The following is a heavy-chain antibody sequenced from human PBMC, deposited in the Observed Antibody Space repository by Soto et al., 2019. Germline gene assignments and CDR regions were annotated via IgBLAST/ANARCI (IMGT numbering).Heavy chain of an antibody. J-gene: IGHJ6*02. Sequence: SVKVSCKASGGTSSSYAISWVRQAPGQGLEWMGGIIPIFGTANYAQKFQGRVTITADESTSTAYMELSSLRSEDTAVYYCAVYYYGPGTLYYYYYGMDVWGQGTTVTVSS. CDR2: IIPIFGTA. CDR1: GGTSSSYA. V-gene: IGHV1-69*13. D-gene: IGHD3-10*01. CDR3: AVYYYGPGTLYYYYYGMDV.